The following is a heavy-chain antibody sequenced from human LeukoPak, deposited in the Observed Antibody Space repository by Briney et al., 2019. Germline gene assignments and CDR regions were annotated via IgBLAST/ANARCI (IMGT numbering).Heavy chain of an antibody. J-gene: IGHJ4*02. CDR2: ISSSGGTI. V-gene: IGHV3-11*01. D-gene: IGHD5-24*01. CDR3: ANEIEMATIW. Sequence: GGSLRLSCTASGFTFSDYYMSWIRQAPGKGLEWISYISSSGGTIYYADSVKGRFTISRDNAKNSLYLRMNSLRAEDTAVYYCANEIEMATIWWGQGILVTVSS. CDR1: GFTFSDYY.